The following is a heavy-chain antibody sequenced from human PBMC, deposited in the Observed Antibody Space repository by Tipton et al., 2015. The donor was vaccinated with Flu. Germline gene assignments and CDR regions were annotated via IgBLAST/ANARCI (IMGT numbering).Heavy chain of an antibody. J-gene: IGHJ4*02. Sequence: SLRLSCAATGFTFSDYYMSWIRQAPGKGLEWVSYIVSSGSTIYYADSVKGRFTISRDNAKNSLYLQMNSLRAQDTAIYYCARDRGAAAGPYWGQGTLVTVSS. D-gene: IGHD6-13*01. V-gene: IGHV3-11*04. CDR2: IVSSGSTI. CDR1: GFTFSDYY. CDR3: ARDRGAAAGPY.